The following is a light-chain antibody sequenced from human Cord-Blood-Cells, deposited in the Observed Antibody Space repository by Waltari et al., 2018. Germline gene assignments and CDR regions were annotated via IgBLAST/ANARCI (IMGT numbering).Light chain of an antibody. CDR3: QQYFIFPYN. Sequence: VISMIQSPSLLSTSTGDTATISCRVGQGISSYLAWYQKKPGKAPELLIYAASTLQSGVPSRFSGSGSWTDFTLTISFLQCYCFAAYYGQQYFIFPYNFVQWTKLEIK. CDR1: QGISSY. J-gene: IGKJ2*01. CDR2: AAS. V-gene: IGKV1D-8*01.